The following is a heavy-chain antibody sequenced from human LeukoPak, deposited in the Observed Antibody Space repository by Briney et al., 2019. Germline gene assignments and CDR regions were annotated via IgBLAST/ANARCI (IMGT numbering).Heavy chain of an antibody. CDR1: GFIFSPYA. Sequence: GGSLRLSCAASGFIFSPYAMNWVRQAPGKGLEWVSYITDSGSTNFYADSVKGRFTISRDNAKNSLYLQMNSLRVEDTAIYYCARETSYGAYTYVDYWGQGTLVTVSS. CDR3: ARETSYGAYTYVDY. V-gene: IGHV3-48*04. D-gene: IGHD4-17*01. J-gene: IGHJ4*02. CDR2: ITDSGSTN.